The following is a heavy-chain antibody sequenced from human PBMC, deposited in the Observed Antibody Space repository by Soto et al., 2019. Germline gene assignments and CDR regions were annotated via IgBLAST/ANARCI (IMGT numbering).Heavy chain of an antibody. CDR2: ISTYNGNT. D-gene: IGHD3-10*01. Sequence: ASVKVSCKASGYTFTNYGINWVRQAPGQGLEWMGWISTYNGNTIYARKLQGRVTMTRDTSTSTAYMELRSLRSDDTAVYYCARGGVFFFGALCNPFASWGHETLVPVSS. CDR3: ARGGVFFFGALCNPFAS. J-gene: IGHJ5*01. V-gene: IGHV1-18*01. CDR1: GYTFTNYG.